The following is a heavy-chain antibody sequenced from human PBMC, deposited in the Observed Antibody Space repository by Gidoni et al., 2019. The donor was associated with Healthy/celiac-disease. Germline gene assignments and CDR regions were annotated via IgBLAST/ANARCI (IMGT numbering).Heavy chain of an antibody. V-gene: IGHV1-46*01. D-gene: IGHD3-9*01. CDR1: GYTFTSYY. Sequence: QVQLVQSGAEVKKPGASVKVSCKASGYTFTSYYMHWVRQAPGQGLEWMGIINPSGGSTSYAQKFQGRVTMTRDTSTSTVYMELSSLRSEDTAVYYCARGGDWDHYDILTGYPPTPFDYWGQGTLVTVSS. J-gene: IGHJ4*02. CDR2: INPSGGST. CDR3: ARGGDWDHYDILTGYPPTPFDY.